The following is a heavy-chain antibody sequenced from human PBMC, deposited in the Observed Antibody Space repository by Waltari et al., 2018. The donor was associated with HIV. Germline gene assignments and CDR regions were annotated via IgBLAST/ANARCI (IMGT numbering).Heavy chain of an antibody. J-gene: IGHJ4*02. CDR2: INQAGTER. Sequence: VRLVESGGGWVQPGGSLTLTCETPGSPFSFYWLCWVCQAPGKGLEWVANINQAGTERHYVDSVRGRFTISRDNGKRSSFLQMNSLTVEDTAVYYCATTHGSGDYDNDFDYWGQGTLV. CDR1: GSPFSFYW. V-gene: IGHV3-7*01. D-gene: IGHD3-10*01. CDR3: ATTHGSGDYDNDFDY.